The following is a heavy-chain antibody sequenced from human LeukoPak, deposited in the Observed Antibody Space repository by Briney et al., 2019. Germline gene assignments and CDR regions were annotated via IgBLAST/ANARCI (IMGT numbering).Heavy chain of an antibody. J-gene: IGHJ4*01. CDR2: IIPILGIA. V-gene: IGHV1-69*04. CDR1: GGTFSSYA. Sequence: ASVKVSCKASGGTFSSYAISWVRQAPGQGLEWMGRIIPILGIANYAQKFQGRVTITADKSTSTAYMELSSLRSEDTAVYYCARAMIVLSGEDYWGQEPWSPSPQ. D-gene: IGHD3-22*01. CDR3: ARAMIVLSGEDY.